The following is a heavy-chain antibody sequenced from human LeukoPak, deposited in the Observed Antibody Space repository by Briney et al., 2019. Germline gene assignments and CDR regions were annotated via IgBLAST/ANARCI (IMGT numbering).Heavy chain of an antibody. Sequence: VASVKVSCKASGYTFTGYYMHWVRQAPGQGLEWMGWINPNSGGTNYAQKFQGRVTMTRDTSISTAYMELSRLRSDDTAVYYCARHYYDYVWGSYGIDYWGQGTLVTVSS. CDR1: GYTFTGYY. CDR3: ARHYYDYVWGSYGIDY. CDR2: INPNSGGT. V-gene: IGHV1-2*02. D-gene: IGHD3-16*01. J-gene: IGHJ4*02.